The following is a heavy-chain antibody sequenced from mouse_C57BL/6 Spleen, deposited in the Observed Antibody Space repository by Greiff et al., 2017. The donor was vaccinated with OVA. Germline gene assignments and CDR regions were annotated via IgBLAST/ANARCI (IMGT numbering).Heavy chain of an antibody. J-gene: IGHJ2*01. CDR1: GYAFSSSW. CDR3: AREGLADY. Sequence: VQLQQSGPELVKPGASVKISCKASGYAFSSSWMNWVKQRPGKGLEWIGRIYPGDGDTNYNGKFKGKATLTADKSSITAYMQLSSLTSEDSAVYFCAREGLADYWGQGTTLTVSA. CDR2: IYPGDGDT. V-gene: IGHV1-82*01. D-gene: IGHD3-3*01.